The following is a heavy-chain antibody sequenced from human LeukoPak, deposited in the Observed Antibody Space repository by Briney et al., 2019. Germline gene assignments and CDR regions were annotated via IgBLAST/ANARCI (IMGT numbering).Heavy chain of an antibody. Sequence: ASVKVSCKSSGYTFADYHIHWVRQAPGQGLEWMGWINAGNGNTKYSQKFQGRVTITRDTSASTAYMELSSLRSEDTAVYYCATKYGDYPSGSGYWGQGTLVTVSS. CDR2: INAGNGNT. CDR3: ATKYGDYPSGSGY. D-gene: IGHD4-17*01. CDR1: GYTFADYH. V-gene: IGHV1-3*01. J-gene: IGHJ4*02.